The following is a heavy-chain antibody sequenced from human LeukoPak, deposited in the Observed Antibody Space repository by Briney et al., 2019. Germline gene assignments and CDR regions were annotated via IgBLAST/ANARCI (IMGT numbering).Heavy chain of an antibody. J-gene: IGHJ4*02. CDR1: GFTFSSSA. D-gene: IGHD5-18*01. Sequence: GGSLSLSCAASGFTFSSSAMSWVRQAPGKGLEWVSAISNNGGYTYYADSVQGRFTISRDNSKSTLCLQMNSLRAEDTAVYYCARVERNGYSYGLIDYWGQGTLVTVSS. CDR3: ARVERNGYSYGLIDY. CDR2: ISNNGGYT. V-gene: IGHV3-23*01.